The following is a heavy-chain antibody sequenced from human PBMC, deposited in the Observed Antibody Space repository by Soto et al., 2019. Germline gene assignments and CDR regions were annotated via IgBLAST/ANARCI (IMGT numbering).Heavy chain of an antibody. CDR3: AHSEDSDSPHY. Sequence: GPTPVNPTQNLTLTGSFSGFSLYTSGVGVGWIRQPPGKALEWLALIYWNDDKRYNPSLKSRLTITKDTSKNQVVLTMTNMDPVDTATYYCAHSEDSDSPHYWGQGTLVTVSS. V-gene: IGHV2-5*01. CDR2: IYWNDDK. CDR1: GFSLYTSGVG. D-gene: IGHD2-21*02. J-gene: IGHJ4*02.